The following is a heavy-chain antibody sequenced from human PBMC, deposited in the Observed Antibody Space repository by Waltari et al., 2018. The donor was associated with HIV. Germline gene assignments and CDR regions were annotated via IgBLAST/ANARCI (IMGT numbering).Heavy chain of an antibody. CDR1: GFTFSDHY. CDR2: ISSSASPT. D-gene: IGHD3-16*01. V-gene: IGHV3-11*01. Sequence: QVQLVESGGGLVKPRGSLRLSCVASGFTFSDHYMSWSRQAPGKGLAWVSYISSSASPTYNPGSVKGRFAIPRDNAKNSLYLQMNSLSAEDPAVYYCARVYDNAAGPLDYWGQGTLVTVSS. J-gene: IGHJ4*02. CDR3: ARVYDNAAGPLDY.